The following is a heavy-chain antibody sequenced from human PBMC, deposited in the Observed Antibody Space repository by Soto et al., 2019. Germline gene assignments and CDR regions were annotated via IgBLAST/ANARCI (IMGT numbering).Heavy chain of an antibody. CDR2: INGRGNYI. J-gene: IGHJ4*02. CDR1: GFTFSTYT. V-gene: IGHV3-21*01. Sequence: GGSLRLSSASSGFTFSTYTMNWVRQAPGKGLEWVSSINGRGNYIYYAESVQGRFTISRDNAKNSLYLQMDRLRAEDTALYYCVREDGKVVTHSAFDYWGLRALVTVS. D-gene: IGHD1-26*01. CDR3: VREDGKVVTHSAFDY.